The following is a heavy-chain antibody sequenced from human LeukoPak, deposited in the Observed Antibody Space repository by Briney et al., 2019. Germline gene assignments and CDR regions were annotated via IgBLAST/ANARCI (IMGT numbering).Heavy chain of an antibody. CDR3: ARGRFGSDFDY. CDR1: GYSISSGCY. Sequence: PSETLSLTCTVSGYSISSGCYWGWIRQPAGKGLEWIGRIYTSGSTNYNPSLKSRVTMSVDTSKNQFSLKLSSVTAADTAVYYCARGRFGSDFDYWGQGTLVTVSS. D-gene: IGHD3-16*01. V-gene: IGHV4-4*07. CDR2: IYTSGST. J-gene: IGHJ4*02.